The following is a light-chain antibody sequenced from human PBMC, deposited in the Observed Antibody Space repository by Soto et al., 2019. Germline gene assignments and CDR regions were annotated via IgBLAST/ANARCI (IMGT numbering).Light chain of an antibody. V-gene: IGLV6-57*01. J-gene: IGLJ3*02. CDR2: EDN. CDR1: SGSIANNY. CDR3: QSCDRTNHWV. Sequence: NFMLTQPHSVSESPGKTVTLSCTRSSGSIANNYVQWYQQRPGSSPTTVIYEDNRRPSGVPDRFSGSIDSSSNSASLSISGLKGEDEADYCCQSCDRTNHWVFGGGSKLTVL.